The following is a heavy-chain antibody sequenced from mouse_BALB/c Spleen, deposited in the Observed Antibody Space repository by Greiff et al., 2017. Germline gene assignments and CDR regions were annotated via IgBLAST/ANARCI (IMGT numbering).Heavy chain of an antibody. Sequence: EVKLMESGPSLVKPSQTLSLTCSVTGDSITSGYWNWIRKFPGNKLEYMGYISYSGSTYYNPSLKSRISITRDTSKNQYYLQLNSVTTEDTATYYCARSQSITTDAMDYWGQGTSVTVSS. CDR2: ISYSGST. J-gene: IGHJ4*01. D-gene: IGHD1-2*01. CDR1: GDSITSGY. CDR3: ARSQSITTDAMDY. V-gene: IGHV3-8*02.